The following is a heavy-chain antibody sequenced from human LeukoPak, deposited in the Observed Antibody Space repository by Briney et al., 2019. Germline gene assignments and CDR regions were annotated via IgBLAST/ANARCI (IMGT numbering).Heavy chain of an antibody. CDR1: GYTFTGYY. CDR3: ARDSSGWYYFDY. Sequence: ASVKVSCKASGYTFTGYYMHWVRQAPGQGLEWMGWINPNSGGTNYAQKFQGRVTMTRDTSISTAYMELSRLRSDDTAGYYCARDSSGWYYFDYWGQGTLVTVSS. J-gene: IGHJ4*02. CDR2: INPNSGGT. V-gene: IGHV1-2*02. D-gene: IGHD6-19*01.